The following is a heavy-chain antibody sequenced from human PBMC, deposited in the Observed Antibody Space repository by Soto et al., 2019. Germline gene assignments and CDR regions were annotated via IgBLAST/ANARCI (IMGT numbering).Heavy chain of an antibody. V-gene: IGHV1-46*01. Sequence: QVQLVQSGAEVKKPGASVKVSCKASGYIFTNYYIHWVRQAPGQGLEWMAIINPLPTSGSTKYAQKFQGRVTVPRHTSTSTGYLELSSLRSDDTAVYYCARDLAQAAYWGKGTLVTVSS. J-gene: IGHJ4*02. CDR3: ARDLAQAAY. CDR1: GYIFTNYY. CDR2: INPLPTSGST. D-gene: IGHD2-2*01.